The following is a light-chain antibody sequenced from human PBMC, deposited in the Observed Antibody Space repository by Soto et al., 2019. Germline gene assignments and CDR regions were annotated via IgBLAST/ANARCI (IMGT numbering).Light chain of an antibody. CDR1: QSVSSY. CDR2: GAS. V-gene: IGKV3D-15*01. CDR3: QQYHKWPLT. J-gene: IGKJ4*01. Sequence: EVLMTQSPATLSVSPGERATLSCRASQSVSSYLAWYQQKPGQAPRLLIYGASSRATGIPDRFSGSGSGTDFTLTISRLEPEDFAVYYCQQYHKWPLTFGGGTKVDI.